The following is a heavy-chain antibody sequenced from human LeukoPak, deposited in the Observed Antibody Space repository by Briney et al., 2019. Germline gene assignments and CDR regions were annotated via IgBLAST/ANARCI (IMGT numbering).Heavy chain of an antibody. CDR2: VYYSGSA. D-gene: IGHD3-22*01. CDR1: GGSISSDSYY. CDR3: ARQRGDEYYYETIGYDYVGSQFDP. J-gene: IGHJ5*02. Sequence: SETLSLTCTVSGGSISSDSYYWGWIRQPPGKGLEFIGTVYYSGSAYYNPSLKSRVTISVDTSKNQFSLKLSSVTAADTAVYYCARQRGDEYYYETIGYDYVGSQFDPWGQGSPVAVSS. V-gene: IGHV4-39*01.